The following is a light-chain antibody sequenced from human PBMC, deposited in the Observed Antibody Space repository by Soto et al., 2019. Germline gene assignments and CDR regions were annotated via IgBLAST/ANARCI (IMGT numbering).Light chain of an antibody. J-gene: IGLJ3*02. CDR1: SSNIGVKT. CDR2: SND. V-gene: IGLV1-44*01. CDR3: AAWDDSLNGWV. Sequence: QSVLTQPPSASGTPGQRVTISCSGSSSNIGVKTVNWYQQLPGTAPKLLIYSNDKRPSGVPARFSGSKSGTSASLAISGLQSEDEADYYCAAWDDSLNGWVFGGGTKLTVL.